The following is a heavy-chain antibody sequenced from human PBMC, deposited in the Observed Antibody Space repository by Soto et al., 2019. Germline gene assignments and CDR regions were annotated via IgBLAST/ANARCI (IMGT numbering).Heavy chain of an antibody. V-gene: IGHV5-10-1*01. D-gene: IGHD6-13*01. CDR3: ARHVIAADYGMDV. CDR1: GYSFTSYW. CDR2: IDPSDSYT. Sequence: GESLKISGKGAGYSFTSYWISWVRQMPGKGLEWMGRIDPSDSYTNYSPSFQGHVTISADKSISTAYLQWSSLKASDTAMYYCARHVIAADYGMDVWGQGTTVTVSS. J-gene: IGHJ6*02.